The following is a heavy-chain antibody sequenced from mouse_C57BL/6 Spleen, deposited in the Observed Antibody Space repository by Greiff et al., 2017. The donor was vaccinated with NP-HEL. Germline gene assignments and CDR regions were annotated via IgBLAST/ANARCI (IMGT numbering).Heavy chain of an antibody. D-gene: IGHD1-1*02. V-gene: IGHV5-12*01. CDR2: ISNGGGST. CDR1: GFTFSDYY. J-gene: IGHJ4*01. CDR3: ARRGLMAYAMDY. Sequence: EVQRVESGGGLVQPGGSLKLSCAASGFTFSDYYMYWVRQTPEKRLEWVAYISNGGGSTYYPDTVKGRFTISRDNAKNTLYLQMSRLKSEDTAMYYCARRGLMAYAMDYWGQGTSVTVSS.